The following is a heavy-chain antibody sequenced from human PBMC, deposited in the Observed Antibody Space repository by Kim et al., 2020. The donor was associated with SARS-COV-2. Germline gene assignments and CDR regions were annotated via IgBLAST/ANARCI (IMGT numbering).Heavy chain of an antibody. CDR2: IRDNGGST. J-gene: IGHJ1*01. CDR1: GFTFNNYA. D-gene: IGHD3-10*01. V-gene: IGHV3-23*01. Sequence: GVSLRLSCAASGFTFNNYAMSWVRQAPGKGLGWVAGIRDNGGSTYYADSVKGRFSISRDNSKNTLYLQMDSLRAEDTAVYYCAKVSSGSGGSFDYFLHWGQGTLVPASS. CDR3: AKVSSGSGGSFDYFLH.